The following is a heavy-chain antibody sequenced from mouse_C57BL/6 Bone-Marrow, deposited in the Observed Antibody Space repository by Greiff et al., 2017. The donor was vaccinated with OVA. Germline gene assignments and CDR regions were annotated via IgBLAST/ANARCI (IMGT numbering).Heavy chain of an antibody. CDR2: IDPSDSYT. J-gene: IGHJ2*01. V-gene: IGHV1-50*01. Sequence: QVQLQQPGAKLVKPGASVKLSCKASGYTFTSYWMQWVKQRPGQGLEWIGEIDPSDSYTNYNQKFKGKATLTVDTSSSTAYMQLSSLTSEDSAVYYCARLGGYWGQGTTLTVSS. CDR3: ARLGGY. CDR1: GYTFTSYW. D-gene: IGHD3-3*01.